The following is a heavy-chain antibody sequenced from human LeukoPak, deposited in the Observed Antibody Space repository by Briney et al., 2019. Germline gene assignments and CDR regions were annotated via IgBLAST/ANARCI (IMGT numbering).Heavy chain of an antibody. CDR3: AREASVWSGYNWFDP. Sequence: GGSLRLSCAASGFTFSRHWMSWVRQAPGKGLEWVANIKQDGSEKYYVDSVKGRFTISRDNAKNSLYLQMNSLRAEDTAVYYCAREASVWSGYNWFDPWGQGTLVTVSS. D-gene: IGHD3-3*01. CDR1: GFTFSRHW. CDR2: IKQDGSEK. V-gene: IGHV3-7*01. J-gene: IGHJ5*02.